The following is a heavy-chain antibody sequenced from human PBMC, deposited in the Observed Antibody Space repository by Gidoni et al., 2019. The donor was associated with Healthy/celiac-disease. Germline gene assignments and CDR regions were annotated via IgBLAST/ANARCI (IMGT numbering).Heavy chain of an antibody. CDR2: ISYDGSNK. J-gene: IGHJ4*02. Sequence: QVQLVASGGGVVQPGRSLRLSCAASGFTFSSYAMPWVRQAPGKGLEWVAVISYDGSNKYYADSVKGRFTISRDNSKNTLYLQMNSLRAEDTAVYYCARGRSPRGYSFGDFDYWGQGTLVTVSS. V-gene: IGHV3-30*04. D-gene: IGHD5-18*01. CDR1: GFTFSSYA. CDR3: ARGRSPRGYSFGDFDY.